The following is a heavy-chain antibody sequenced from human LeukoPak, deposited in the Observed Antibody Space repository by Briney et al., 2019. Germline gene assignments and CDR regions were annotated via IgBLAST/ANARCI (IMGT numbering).Heavy chain of an antibody. CDR1: GYTFTSYG. V-gene: IGHV1-18*01. CDR2: ISAYNGNT. D-gene: IGHD2-15*01. Sequence: ASVKVSCKASGYTFTSYGISWVRQAPGEGLEWMGWISAYNGNTNYAQKLQGRVTMTTDTSTSTAYMELRSLRSDDTAVYYCARDRCSGGSCDQVTGGYWGQRTLVTVSS. J-gene: IGHJ4*02. CDR3: ARDRCSGGSCDQVTGGY.